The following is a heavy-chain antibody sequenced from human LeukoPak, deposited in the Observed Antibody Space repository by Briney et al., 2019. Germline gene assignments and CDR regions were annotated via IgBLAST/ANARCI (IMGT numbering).Heavy chain of an antibody. CDR2: IYTEGTT. Sequence: GGSLRLSCAVSGFIVSSNYFSWVRQAPGKGLEWVSVIYTEGTTYYADSVKGRFIISRDNSKNTVYLQMNSLRVEDTAVYYCSSEGDWGQGTLVTVSS. D-gene: IGHD3-16*01. CDR3: SSEGD. V-gene: IGHV3-66*02. CDR1: GFIVSSNY. J-gene: IGHJ4*02.